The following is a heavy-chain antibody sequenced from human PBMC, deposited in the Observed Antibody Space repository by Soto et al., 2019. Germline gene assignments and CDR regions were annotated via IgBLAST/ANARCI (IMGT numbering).Heavy chain of an antibody. Sequence: EVQLLESGGGLVQPGGSLRLSCAASGFTFSNYAMGWVRQTPGKGLEWVSTISGGGGNTYYTDSVKGRFTISRDNSKDTVYLQMNSLRAEDTAIYYCAKERLGRGADYWGQGALVTVTS. CDR2: ISGGGGNT. V-gene: IGHV3-23*01. J-gene: IGHJ4*02. CDR1: GFTFSNYA. CDR3: AKERLGRGADY.